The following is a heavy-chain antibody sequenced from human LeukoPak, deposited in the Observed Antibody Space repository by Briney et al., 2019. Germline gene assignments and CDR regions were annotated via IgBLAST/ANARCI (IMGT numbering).Heavy chain of an antibody. Sequence: GGSLRLSCAGSGFIFSTYGMHWVRQAPGKGLEWVAVISYDGSNKYYADSVKGRFTISRDNSKNTLYLQMNSLRAEDTAVFYCAKSNDWSGMYYFDYWGQGTLVTVSS. CDR3: AKSNDWSGMYYFDY. J-gene: IGHJ4*02. V-gene: IGHV3-30*18. CDR1: GFIFSTYG. D-gene: IGHD3-9*01. CDR2: ISYDGSNK.